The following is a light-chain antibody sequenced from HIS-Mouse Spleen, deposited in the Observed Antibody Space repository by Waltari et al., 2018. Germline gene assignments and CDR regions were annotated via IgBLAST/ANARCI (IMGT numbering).Light chain of an antibody. CDR1: VLAKKY. CDR3: YSAADNNRV. J-gene: IGLJ3*02. CDR2: TDS. Sequence: SYELTQPSSVSVSPGQTARITCSGDVLAKKYARWFQQKPGQAPVLVIYTDSERPSGIPGRVSGSSSGTTVTLTISGAQVEDEADYYCYSAADNNRVFGGGTKLTVL. V-gene: IGLV3-27*01.